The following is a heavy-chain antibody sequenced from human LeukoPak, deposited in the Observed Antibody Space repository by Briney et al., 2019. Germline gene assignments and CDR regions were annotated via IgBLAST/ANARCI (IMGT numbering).Heavy chain of an antibody. D-gene: IGHD3-9*01. CDR1: GGSFSGYY. CDR3: ARDYYDILTGYYTLLDY. CDR2: IYYSGST. V-gene: IGHV4-31*11. J-gene: IGHJ4*02. Sequence: PSETLSLTCAVYGGSFSGYYWSWIRQHPGKGLEWIGYIYYSGSTYYNPSLKSRVTISVDTSKNQFSLKLSSVTAADTAVYYCARDYYDILTGYYTLLDYWGQGTLVTVSS.